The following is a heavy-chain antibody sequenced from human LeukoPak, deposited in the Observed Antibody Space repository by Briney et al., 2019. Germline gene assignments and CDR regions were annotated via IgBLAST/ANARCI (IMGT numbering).Heavy chain of an antibody. V-gene: IGHV4-34*01. J-gene: IGHJ4*02. D-gene: IGHD3-22*01. CDR3: ARGRSYYDSSGYYY. CDR1: GGSFSGYY. CDR2: INHSGST. Sequence: SETLSLTCAVYGGSFSGYYWSWIRQPPGKGLEWIGEINHSGSTNYNPSLKSRVTISVDTSKNQFSLKLSSVTAADTAVYYCARGRSYYDSSGYYYWGQGTLVTVSS.